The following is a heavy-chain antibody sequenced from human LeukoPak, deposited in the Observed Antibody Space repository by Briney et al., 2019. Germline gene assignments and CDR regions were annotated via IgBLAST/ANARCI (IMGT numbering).Heavy chain of an antibody. Sequence: ASVKVSCRASGYSFTGYFMQWVRQAPGQGLEWMGWINPNSGDTNYAQKFQGRVTMTRDTSISTAYMELSRLRSDDAAVYYCARRFYYAMDVWGQGTTVTVS. D-gene: IGHD3-16*01. CDR2: INPNSGDT. CDR3: ARRFYYAMDV. V-gene: IGHV1-2*02. J-gene: IGHJ6*02. CDR1: GYSFTGYF.